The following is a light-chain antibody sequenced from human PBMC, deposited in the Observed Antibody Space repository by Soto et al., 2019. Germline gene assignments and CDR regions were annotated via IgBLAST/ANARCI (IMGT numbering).Light chain of an antibody. CDR3: QQYHSWPHS. CDR2: GAS. V-gene: IGKV3-15*01. Sequence: EMVLTQSPATLSVSPGERATFSCKASQSLTTNLAWYQQKPGQVPRLLIYGASTRATGIPARFSGSGSGTEFTLSISSLQSEDFAIYHCQQYHSWPHSFGQGIKLEIK. J-gene: IGKJ2*03. CDR1: QSLTTN.